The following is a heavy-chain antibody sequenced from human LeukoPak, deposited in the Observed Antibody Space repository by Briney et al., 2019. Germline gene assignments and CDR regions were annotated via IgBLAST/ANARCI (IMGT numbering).Heavy chain of an antibody. Sequence: GGSLRLSCAASGFTFSSYSMNWVRQAPGKGLEWVSSISSSSSYIYYADSVKGRFTISRDNAKNSLYLQMNSLRAEDTAVYYCARNRILGYYGMDVWGQGTTVTVSS. D-gene: IGHD1-14*01. V-gene: IGHV3-21*01. CDR3: ARNRILGYYGMDV. J-gene: IGHJ6*02. CDR2: ISSSSSYI. CDR1: GFTFSSYS.